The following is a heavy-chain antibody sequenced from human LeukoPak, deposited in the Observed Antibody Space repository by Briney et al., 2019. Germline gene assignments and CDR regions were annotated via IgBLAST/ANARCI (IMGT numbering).Heavy chain of an antibody. CDR1: GGSFSGYY. J-gene: IGHJ4*02. CDR2: INHSGST. Sequence: SETLSLTCAVYGGSFSGYYWSWIRQPPGKGLEWIGEINHSGSTNYNPSLKSRVTISVDTSKNQLSLKLSSVTAADTAVYYCARGRLPYDYVWGSYSSGSNYFDYWGQGTLVTVSS. CDR3: ARGRLPYDYVWGSYSSGSNYFDY. V-gene: IGHV4-34*01. D-gene: IGHD3-16*01.